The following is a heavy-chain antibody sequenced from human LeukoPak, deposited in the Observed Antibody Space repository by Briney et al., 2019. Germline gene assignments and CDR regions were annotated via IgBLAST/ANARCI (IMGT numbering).Heavy chain of an antibody. CDR3: ARWYYYGSGTGNDAFDI. D-gene: IGHD3-10*01. V-gene: IGHV1-2*02. Sequence: ASVKVSCKASGYTFTGYYMHWVRQAPGQGLEWMGWINPNSGGTNYAQKFQGRVTMTRDTSISTAYMELSSLRSEDTAVYYCARWYYYGSGTGNDAFDIWGQGTMVTVSS. CDR2: INPNSGGT. CDR1: GYTFTGYY. J-gene: IGHJ3*02.